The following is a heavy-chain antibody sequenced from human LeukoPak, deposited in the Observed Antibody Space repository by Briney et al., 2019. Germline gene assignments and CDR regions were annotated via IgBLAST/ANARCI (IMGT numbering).Heavy chain of an antibody. V-gene: IGHV4-59*01. D-gene: IGHD2-2*01. CDR2: IYYSGST. J-gene: IGHJ4*02. CDR1: GGSISSYY. Sequence: SETLSLTCTVSGGSISSYYWSWIRQPPGKGLEWIGYIYYSGSTNYNPSLKSRVTISVDTSKNQFSLKLSSVTAADTAVYYCARAGCSSSSCYLDYWGQGTLVTVSS. CDR3: ARAGCSSSSCYLDY.